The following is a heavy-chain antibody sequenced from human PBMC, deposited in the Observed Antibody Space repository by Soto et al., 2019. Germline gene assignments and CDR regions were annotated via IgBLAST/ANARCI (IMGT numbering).Heavy chain of an antibody. D-gene: IGHD3-22*01. CDR3: TRHPSGGYGAFDI. CDR2: IRSKANSYAT. J-gene: IGHJ3*02. CDR1: GFTLSGSA. Sequence: EVQLVESGGGLVQPGGSLKLSCAASGFTLSGSAMHWVRQASGKGLEWVGRIRSKANSYATAYAASVKGRFTISRDDSKNTAYLQMNSLKTEDTAVYYCTRHPSGGYGAFDIWGQGTMVTVSS. V-gene: IGHV3-73*02.